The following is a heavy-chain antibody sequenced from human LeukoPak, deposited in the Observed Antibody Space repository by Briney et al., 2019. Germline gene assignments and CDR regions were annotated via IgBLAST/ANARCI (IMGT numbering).Heavy chain of an antibody. V-gene: IGHV3-74*01. J-gene: IGHJ4*02. D-gene: IGHD5-12*01. Sequence: GGSLRLSCADSAFTFSSNWMHWVRQAPGKGLVWVAHIDGDGSRTTYADSVKGRFTISRDNAENTLYLQVHSLRPEDTALYYCARDQGYSLDSWGQGTLVTVSS. CDR2: IDGDGSRT. CDR3: ARDQGYSLDS. CDR1: AFTFSSNW.